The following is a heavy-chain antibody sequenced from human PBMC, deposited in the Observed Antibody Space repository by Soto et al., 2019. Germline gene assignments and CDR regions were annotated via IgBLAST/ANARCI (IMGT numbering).Heavy chain of an antibody. CDR3: AAGYYDILTGYYNARYFDY. CDR2: IIPILGIA. J-gene: IGHJ4*02. D-gene: IGHD3-9*01. CDR1: GYTFTSYD. Sequence: GASVKVSCKASGYTFTSYDINWVRQAPGQGLEWMGRIIPILGIANYAQKFQGRVTITADKSTSTAYMELSSLRSEDTAVYYCAAGYYDILTGYYNARYFDYWGQGTLVTVSS. V-gene: IGHV1-69*04.